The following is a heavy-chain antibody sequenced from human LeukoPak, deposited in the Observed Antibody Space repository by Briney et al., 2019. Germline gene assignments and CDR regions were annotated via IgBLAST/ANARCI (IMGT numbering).Heavy chain of an antibody. CDR2: IDHSGST. V-gene: IGHV4-4*02. CDR1: GGSIINSNW. Sequence: SETLSLTCAVSGGSIINSNWWSWVRQPPGKGLEWIGEIDHSGSTSYNPSLKSRVTISVDTSKNQFSLKLTSVTAADTAVYYCARHYGPWGQGTLVTVSS. CDR3: ARHYGP. J-gene: IGHJ5*02. D-gene: IGHD3-16*01.